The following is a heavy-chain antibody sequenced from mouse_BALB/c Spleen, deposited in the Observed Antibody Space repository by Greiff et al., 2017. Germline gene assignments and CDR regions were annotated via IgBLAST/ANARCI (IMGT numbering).Heavy chain of an antibody. CDR1: GFTFSSFG. CDR3: ARARRTITTATDY. CDR2: ISSGSSTI. D-gene: IGHD1-2*01. J-gene: IGHJ2*01. Sequence: EVQVVESGGGLVQPGGSRKLSCAASGFTFSSFGMHWVRQAPEKGLEWVAYISSGSSTIYYADTVKGRFTISRDNPKNTLFLQMTSLRSEDTAMYYCARARRTITTATDYWGQGTTLTVSS. V-gene: IGHV5-17*02.